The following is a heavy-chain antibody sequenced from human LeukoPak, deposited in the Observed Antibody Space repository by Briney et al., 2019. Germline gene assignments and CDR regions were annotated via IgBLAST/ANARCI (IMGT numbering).Heavy chain of an antibody. D-gene: IGHD6-13*01. CDR2: ISGSGGST. V-gene: IGHV3-23*01. J-gene: IGHJ4*02. CDR3: AKDLEIISSSWSD. Sequence: GGSLRLSCAASGFTFSSYAMSWVRQAPGKGLEWVSAISGSGGSTYYADSVKGRLTISRDNSKNTLYLQMNSLRAEDTAVYYCAKDLEIISSSWSDWGQGTLVTVSS. CDR1: GFTFSSYA.